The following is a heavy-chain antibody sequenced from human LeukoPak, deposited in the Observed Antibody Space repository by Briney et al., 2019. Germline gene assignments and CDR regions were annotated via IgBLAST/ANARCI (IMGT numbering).Heavy chain of an antibody. D-gene: IGHD1-26*01. J-gene: IGHJ4*02. Sequence: GGSLRLSCAASGFTFSSHWMHWVRQAPGKGLVWVSRINSDGSTTTYADSVKGRFTISRDNANNTLYLQMNSLRAEDTAVYYCAGERDSGSYRDDYWGQGTLVTVSS. V-gene: IGHV3-74*01. CDR3: AGERDSGSYRDDY. CDR1: GFTFSSHW. CDR2: INSDGSTT.